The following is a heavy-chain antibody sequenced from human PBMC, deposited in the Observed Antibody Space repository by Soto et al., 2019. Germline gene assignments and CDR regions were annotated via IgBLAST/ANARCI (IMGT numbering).Heavy chain of an antibody. CDR3: ARWAIVLMVYAPRNWFDP. D-gene: IGHD2-8*01. CDR1: GGSFSGYY. CDR2: INHSGST. J-gene: IGHJ5*02. Sequence: QVQLQQWGAGLLKPSETLSLTCAVYGGSFSGYYWSWIRQPPGKGLEWIGEINHSGSTNYNPSLKSRVTISVDTSKNQFSLKLSSVTAADTAVYYCARWAIVLMVYAPRNWFDPWGQGTLVTVSS. V-gene: IGHV4-34*01.